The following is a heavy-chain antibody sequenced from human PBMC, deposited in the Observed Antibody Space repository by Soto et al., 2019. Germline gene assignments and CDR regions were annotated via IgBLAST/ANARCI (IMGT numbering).Heavy chain of an antibody. CDR3: ARKGYSSSWYRESFDY. Sequence: SETLSLTCTVSGGSISSGGYYWSWIRQHPGKGLEWIGYIYYSGSTYYNPSLKSRVTISVDTSKNQFSLKLSSVTAADTAVYYCARKGYSSSWYRESFDYWGQGTLVTVSS. V-gene: IGHV4-31*03. J-gene: IGHJ4*02. CDR2: IYYSGST. D-gene: IGHD6-13*01. CDR1: GGSISSGGYY.